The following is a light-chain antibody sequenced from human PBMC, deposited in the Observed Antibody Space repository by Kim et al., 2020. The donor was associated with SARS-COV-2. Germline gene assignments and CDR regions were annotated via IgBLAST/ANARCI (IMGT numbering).Light chain of an antibody. Sequence: DIQMTQSPSSLSASVGDRLTITCRATQGISNSLAWYQQKPGKVPKLLIYGASTLQSGVPSRFSGSGSGKDFTLTISSLQPEDVATYYCQKYNSAPWTFGQGTKVDIK. CDR3: QKYNSAPWT. J-gene: IGKJ1*01. CDR2: GAS. V-gene: IGKV1-27*01. CDR1: QGISNS.